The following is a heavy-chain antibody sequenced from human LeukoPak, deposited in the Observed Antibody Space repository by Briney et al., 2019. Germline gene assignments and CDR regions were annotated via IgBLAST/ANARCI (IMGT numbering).Heavy chain of an antibody. CDR3: TGEGSGSYSPFDY. D-gene: IGHD3-10*01. CDR1: GGSISSSSYY. Sequence: SETLSLTCTVSGGSISSSSYYWGWIRQPPGTGLEWIGSIYYSGSTYYNPSLKSRVTISVDTSKNQFSLKLSSVTAADTAVYYCTGEGSGSYSPFDYWGQGTLVTVSS. V-gene: IGHV4-39*02. J-gene: IGHJ4*02. CDR2: IYYSGST.